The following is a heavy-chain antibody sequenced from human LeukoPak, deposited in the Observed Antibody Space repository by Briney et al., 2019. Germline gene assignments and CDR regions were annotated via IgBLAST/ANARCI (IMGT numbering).Heavy chain of an antibody. J-gene: IGHJ4*02. CDR1: GGSISSSCYY. CDR2: MYYSGST. D-gene: IGHD3/OR15-3a*01. CDR3: ASKSTAWTIDY. Sequence: PSETLSLTCTVSGGSISSSCYYWGWIRQTPGKGLEWIGTMYYSGSTNYNPSLKSRVTLSIDTPKNQFSLRLSSVTAADTAVYYCASKSTAWTIDYWGQGTLVTVSS. V-gene: IGHV4-39*01.